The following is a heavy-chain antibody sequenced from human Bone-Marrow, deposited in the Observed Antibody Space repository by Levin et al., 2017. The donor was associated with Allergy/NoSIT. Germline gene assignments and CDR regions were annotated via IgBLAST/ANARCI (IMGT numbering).Heavy chain of an antibody. D-gene: IGHD5-12*01. CDR2: LSSTSSYT. CDR3: ARGRVATPLPFDF. Sequence: GGSLRLSCAASGFIFSDFYMTWIRQAPGKGLEWVAHLSSTSSYTSYADSVKGRFTISRDNAKSSLYLQLSSLRAEDTAVYYCARGRVATPLPFDFWGQGTLVTVSS. J-gene: IGHJ4*02. V-gene: IGHV3-11*05. CDR1: GFIFSDFY.